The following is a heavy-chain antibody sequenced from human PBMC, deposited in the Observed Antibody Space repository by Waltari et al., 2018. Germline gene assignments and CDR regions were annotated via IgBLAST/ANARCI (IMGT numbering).Heavy chain of an antibody. V-gene: IGHV3-7*01. CDR1: AFISSNYW. CDR2: IRHIGSEK. CDR3: AKDLGIGGGTTEFDH. Sequence: EVQLVESGGGLVQPGRSLSLSCAASAFISSNYWMGWVRQAPGRGLDWVADIRHIGSEKYYVESVKGRFTISRDNAENTLYLQMNSLRAEDTAVYYCAKDLGIGGGTTEFDHWGQGTLVTVSS. D-gene: IGHD1-1*01. J-gene: IGHJ4*02.